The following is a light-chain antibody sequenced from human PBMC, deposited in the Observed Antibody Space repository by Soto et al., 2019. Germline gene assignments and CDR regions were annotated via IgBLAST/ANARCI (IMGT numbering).Light chain of an antibody. Sequence: EIVLTQSPGTLSLSPGERATLSCRASQSVSSSYLAWYQQKPGQAPRLLIYGASSRATGIPDRFSGSASGTALNLTISRPEDEDFEVYYCQQYGILLGFTFGPGTKVDIK. CDR1: QSVSSSY. J-gene: IGKJ3*01. CDR2: GAS. V-gene: IGKV3-20*01. CDR3: QQYGILLGFT.